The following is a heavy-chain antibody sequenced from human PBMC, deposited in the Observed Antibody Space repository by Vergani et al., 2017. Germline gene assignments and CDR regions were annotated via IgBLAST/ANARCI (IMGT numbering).Heavy chain of an antibody. Sequence: EVQLVESGGGLVQPGGSLRLSCAASGFTFSSYWMSWVRQAPGKGLEWVANIKQDGSEKYYVDSVKGRFTITRDNAKNSLYLQMNILRAEDTALYYCARHPRYYDFWSGSFDPWGQGTLVTVSS. CDR2: IKQDGSEK. D-gene: IGHD3-3*01. V-gene: IGHV3-7*03. CDR3: ARHPRYYDFWSGSFDP. J-gene: IGHJ5*02. CDR1: GFTFSSYW.